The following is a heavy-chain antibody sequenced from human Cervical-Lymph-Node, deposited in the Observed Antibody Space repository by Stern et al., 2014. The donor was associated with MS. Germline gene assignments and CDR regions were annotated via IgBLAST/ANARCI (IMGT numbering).Heavy chain of an antibody. CDR1: GDTFSSYA. CDR3: ARGGGLVGYFDY. V-gene: IGHV1-69*06. D-gene: IGHD1-26*01. J-gene: IGHJ4*02. Sequence: VQVVESGAEVKKPGSSVKVSCKASGDTFSSYAINWVRQVPGQGLEWMGGITPVFGTTNYAQKFQGRVTITADKSTNTAYMELMTLRSEDTAVYYCARGGGLVGYFDYWGQGTLVSVSS. CDR2: ITPVFGTT.